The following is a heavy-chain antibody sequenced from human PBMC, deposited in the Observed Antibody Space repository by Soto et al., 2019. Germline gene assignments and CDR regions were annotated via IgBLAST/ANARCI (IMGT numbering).Heavy chain of an antibody. CDR2: IIPIFGTA. J-gene: IGHJ4*02. Sequence: QVQLVQSGAEVKKPGSSVKVSCKASGGTFSSYAISWVRQAPGQGLEWMGGIIPIFGTANYAQKFQGRVTIXAXGSTSTAYMELSSLRSEDTAVYYCARHPYDWYYFDYWGQGTLVTVSS. CDR1: GGTFSSYA. CDR3: ARHPYDWYYFDY. V-gene: IGHV1-69*12. D-gene: IGHD3-16*01.